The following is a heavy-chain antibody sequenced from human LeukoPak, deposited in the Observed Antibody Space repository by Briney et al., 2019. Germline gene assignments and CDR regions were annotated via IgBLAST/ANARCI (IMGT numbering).Heavy chain of an antibody. D-gene: IGHD3-9*01. Sequence: ASVKVSCKASGGTFSSYAISWVRQAPGQGLEWMGGIIPIFGTANYAQKFQGRVTITADESTSTAYMELSSLRSEDTAVYYCARDKESLRYFDWLPTPYYYYYMDVWGKGTTVTISS. V-gene: IGHV1-69*13. CDR1: GGTFSSYA. CDR2: IIPIFGTA. CDR3: ARDKESLRYFDWLPTPYYYYYMDV. J-gene: IGHJ6*03.